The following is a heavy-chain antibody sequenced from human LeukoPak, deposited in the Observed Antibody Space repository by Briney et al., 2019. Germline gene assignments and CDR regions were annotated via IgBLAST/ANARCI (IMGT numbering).Heavy chain of an antibody. Sequence: ASVKVSCKASGYTFTSYGISWVRQAPGQGLEGMGWISAYNGNTNDAQKLQGRVTMTTDTSTSTAYMELRSLRSDDTAVYYCARELYDFWSGYYTGMAGYWGQGTLVTVSS. CDR1: GYTFTSYG. CDR3: ARELYDFWSGYYTGMAGY. D-gene: IGHD3-3*01. V-gene: IGHV1-18*01. CDR2: ISAYNGNT. J-gene: IGHJ4*02.